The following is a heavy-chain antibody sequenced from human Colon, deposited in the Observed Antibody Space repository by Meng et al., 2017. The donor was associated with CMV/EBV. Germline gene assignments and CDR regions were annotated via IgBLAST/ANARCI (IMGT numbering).Heavy chain of an antibody. J-gene: IGHJ4*02. CDR3: ARDRAYSTHDY. V-gene: IGHV3-7*01. CDR2: MNTDGSDK. CDR1: GLTFSDSF. D-gene: IGHD3-16*01. Sequence: GESLKISCTASGLTFSDSFMSWVRQAPGKGLEWVATMNTDGSDKYYVESVKGRFTISRDNPKNSLYLQMNSLRVEDTAVYYCARDRAYSTHDYWGQGTLVTVSS.